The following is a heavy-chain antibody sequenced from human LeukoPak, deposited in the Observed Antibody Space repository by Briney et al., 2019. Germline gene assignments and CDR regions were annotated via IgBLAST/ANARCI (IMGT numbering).Heavy chain of an antibody. J-gene: IGHJ4*02. D-gene: IGHD3-16*01. V-gene: IGHV3-15*01. CDR2: IKTEAEDGTT. Sequence: GGSLRLSSAASGFIFSKAWMAWVRQAPGKGLEWVGHIKTEAEDGTTDYAAPVKGRFTISRDDAKSTLYLQMNSLNTEDTAVYFCTSALNLVLGELLGYWGQGTLVTVSS. CDR3: TSALNLVLGELLGY. CDR1: GFIFSKAW.